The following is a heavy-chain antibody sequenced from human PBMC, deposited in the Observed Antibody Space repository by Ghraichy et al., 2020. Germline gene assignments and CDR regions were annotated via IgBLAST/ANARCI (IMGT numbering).Heavy chain of an antibody. V-gene: IGHV4-59*08. D-gene: IGHD3-10*01. CDR1: GGSISSYY. CDR2: IFYSGST. CDR3: AGLRDYYFFDY. J-gene: IGHJ4*02. Sequence: SETLSLTCTVSGGSISSYYWSWIRQPPGKGLEWIGYIFYSGSTKYNPSLKSRVTISIDTSKNQFSLTLSSVTAADTAVYYCAGLRDYYFFDYWGQGTLVTVSS.